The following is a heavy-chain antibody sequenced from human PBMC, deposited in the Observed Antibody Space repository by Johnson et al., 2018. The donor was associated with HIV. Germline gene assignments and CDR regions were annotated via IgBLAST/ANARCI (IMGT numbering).Heavy chain of an antibody. V-gene: IGHV3-66*01. D-gene: IGHD6-13*01. CDR1: GFTVSSNY. Sequence: VQLVESGGGLVQPGGSLRLSCAASGFTVSSNYMSWVRQAPGTVLEWVSVFYSGVSTYYADSVKGRFTISRDNSKNTLYLQMNSLRAEDTAVYYCAKAFVGYSSPPDAFDIWGQGTMVTVSS. J-gene: IGHJ3*02. CDR2: FYSGVST. CDR3: AKAFVGYSSPPDAFDI.